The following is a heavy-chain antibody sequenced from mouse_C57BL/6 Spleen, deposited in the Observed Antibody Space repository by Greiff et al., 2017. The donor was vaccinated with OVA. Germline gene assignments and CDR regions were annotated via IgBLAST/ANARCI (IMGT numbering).Heavy chain of an antibody. CDR2: INPGSGGT. CDR3: GRDSFAY. V-gene: IGHV1-54*01. Sequence: QVQLQQSGAELVRPGTSVKVSCKASGYAFTNYLIEWVKQRPGQGLEWIGVINPGSGGTNYNEKFKGKATLTADKSSSTAYMQVSSLTSEDSAVYFCGRDSFAYWGQGTTVTVSA. CDR1: GYAFTNYL. J-gene: IGHJ3*01.